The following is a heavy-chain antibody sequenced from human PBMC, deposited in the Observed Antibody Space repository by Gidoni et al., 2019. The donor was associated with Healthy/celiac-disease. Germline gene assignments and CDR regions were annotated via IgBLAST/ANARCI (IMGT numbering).Heavy chain of an antibody. CDR3: ARERYCSSTSCSRYRYLLTFNWFDP. Sequence: QVQLQQWGAGLLKPSETLSLTCAVYGGSFSGYYWSWIRQPPGKGLEWIGEINHSGSTNYNPSLKSRVTISVDTSKNQFSLKLSSVTAADTAVYYCARERYCSSTSCSRYRYLLTFNWFDPWGQGTLVTVSS. CDR2: INHSGST. D-gene: IGHD2-2*01. V-gene: IGHV4-34*01. CDR1: GGSFSGYY. J-gene: IGHJ5*02.